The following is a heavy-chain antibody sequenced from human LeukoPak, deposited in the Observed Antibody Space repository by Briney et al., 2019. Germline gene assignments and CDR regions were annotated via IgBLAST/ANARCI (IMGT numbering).Heavy chain of an antibody. V-gene: IGHV5-51*01. Sequence: KSGESLKISRKGSGYSFTSYWIGWGRQMPGKGLEWMGIIYPGDYDTRYSPSFQGQVNISADKSISNAYMQWSSLKALDNAMYYCVKHSIAETDYWGQGTLVTVSS. J-gene: IGHJ4*02. CDR2: IYPGDYDT. CDR3: VKHSIAETDY. CDR1: GYSFTSYW. D-gene: IGHD6-13*01.